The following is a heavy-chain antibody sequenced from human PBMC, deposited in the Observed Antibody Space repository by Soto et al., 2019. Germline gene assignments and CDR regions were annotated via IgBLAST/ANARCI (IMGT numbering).Heavy chain of an antibody. D-gene: IGHD3-22*01. CDR2: IYYSGST. V-gene: IGHV4-59*08. CDR3: ARLLYDSYGYYYFDY. CDR1: GGSISSYY. Sequence: PSETLSLTCTVSGGSISSYYWGWIRQPPGKGLEWIGYIYYSGSTNYNPSLKSRVTMSVDTSKNQFSLKLSSVTAADTAVYYCARLLYDSYGYYYFDYWGQGTLVTVSS. J-gene: IGHJ4*02.